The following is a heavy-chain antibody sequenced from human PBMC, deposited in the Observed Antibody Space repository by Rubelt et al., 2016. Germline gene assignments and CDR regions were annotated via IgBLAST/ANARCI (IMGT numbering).Heavy chain of an antibody. Sequence: GGGLVQPGGSLRLSCAASGFTFSSYAMSWVRQAPGKGLEWVSAISGSGGSTYYADSVKGRFTISRDNAKNSLYLQMNSLRAEDTAVYYCARVEYYDSSGIGACDIWGQGTMSTVSS. CDR2: ISGSGGST. CDR1: GFTFSSYA. D-gene: IGHD3-22*01. V-gene: IGHV3-23*01. CDR3: ARVEYYDSSGIGACDI. J-gene: IGHJ3*02.